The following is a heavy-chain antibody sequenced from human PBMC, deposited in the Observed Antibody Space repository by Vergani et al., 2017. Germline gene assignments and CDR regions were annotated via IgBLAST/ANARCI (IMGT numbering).Heavy chain of an antibody. CDR2: VFHSGSA. CDR3: ARQFWVSQGVGAFET. CDR1: GYSISRGYY. Sequence: QVQLQESGPGLVKPSQTLSLMCSVSGYSISRGYYWGWIRQPPGKGLEWIATVFHSGSAYYNPSLRRRVTISVETSKNQFPLRLTTLTAADTAVYYCARQFWVSQGVGAFETWGRGTEVSVSS. V-gene: IGHV4-38-2*02. J-gene: IGHJ3*02. D-gene: IGHD3-16*01.